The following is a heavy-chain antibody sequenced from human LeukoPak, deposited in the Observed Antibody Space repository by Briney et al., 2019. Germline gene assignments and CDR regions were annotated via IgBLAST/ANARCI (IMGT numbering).Heavy chain of an antibody. J-gene: IGHJ5*02. CDR2: INWNGANT. V-gene: IGHV3-20*04. CDR3: ARRRGYCSGGSCYRIWFDP. Sequence: GGSLRLSCAASGFSFDDYGMTWVRQAPGKGLEWVSVINWNGANTGYADSVKGRFTISRDNAKNSLHLQMNSLRAEDTAFYYCARRRGYCSGGSCYRIWFDPWGQGTLVTVSS. D-gene: IGHD2-15*01. CDR1: GFSFDDYG.